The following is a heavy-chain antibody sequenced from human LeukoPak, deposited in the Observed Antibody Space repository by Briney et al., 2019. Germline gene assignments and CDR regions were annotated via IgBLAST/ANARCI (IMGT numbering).Heavy chain of an antibody. J-gene: IGHJ3*01. CDR2: ISYSGANS. CDR3: ARDMQLST. V-gene: IGHV3-23*01. Sequence: SGGSLRLSCAASGFTISGSATSWVRQAPGEGLEWVSLISYSGANSYYTDTVMGRFTISRDNSKDTLFLQMNSLRAEDTAIYYCARDMQLSTWGLGTMVTVSS. D-gene: IGHD3-16*02. CDR1: GFTISGSA.